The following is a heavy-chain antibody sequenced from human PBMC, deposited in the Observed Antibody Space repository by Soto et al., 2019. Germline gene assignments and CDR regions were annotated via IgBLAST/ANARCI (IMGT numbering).Heavy chain of an antibody. V-gene: IGHV4-31*03. Sequence: QVQLQESGPGLVKPSQTLSLTCTVSGGSISSGGYYWSWIRQHPGKGLEWIGYIYYSGSTYYNPSPKRRVTISVDTSKNQFSLKLSSVTAADTAVYYCASGSIWGAPMDVWGQGTTVTVSS. CDR2: IYYSGST. CDR3: ASGSIWGAPMDV. J-gene: IGHJ6*02. CDR1: GGSISSGGYY. D-gene: IGHD3-16*01.